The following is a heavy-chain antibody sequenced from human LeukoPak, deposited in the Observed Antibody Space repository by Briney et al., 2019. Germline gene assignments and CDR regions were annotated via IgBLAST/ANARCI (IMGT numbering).Heavy chain of an antibody. D-gene: IGHD4-11*01. J-gene: IGHJ6*03. CDR1: DDSITMYY. CDR3: ARGRVSSSTWYSTYYYFFYMDF. V-gene: IGHV4-59*01. CDR2: VDHTGST. Sequence: SETLSLTCTVSDDSITMYYWTWIRQPPGKGLEWIGYVDHTGSTKFNPSLNGRVSISRDTSKNFFSLRLRSVTAADTAVYFCARGRVSSSTWYSTYYYFFYMDFWGKGTTVTVSS.